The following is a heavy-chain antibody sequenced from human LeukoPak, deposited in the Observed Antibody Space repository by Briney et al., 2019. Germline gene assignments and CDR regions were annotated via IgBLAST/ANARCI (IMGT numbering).Heavy chain of an antibody. J-gene: IGHJ4*02. Sequence: GGSLRLSCAASGFTFSSYWMTWVRQAPGKGLEWVANIKQDGSEKYYVDSVKGRFTISRDNSKNTLYLQMNSLRAEDTAAYYCAKERGNNGGNTNGYFDYWGQGTLVTVSS. D-gene: IGHD4-23*01. CDR3: AKERGNNGGNTNGYFDY. CDR2: IKQDGSEK. CDR1: GFTFSSYW. V-gene: IGHV3-7*03.